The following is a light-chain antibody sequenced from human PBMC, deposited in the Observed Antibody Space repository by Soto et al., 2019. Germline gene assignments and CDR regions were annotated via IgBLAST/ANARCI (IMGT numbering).Light chain of an antibody. V-gene: IGLV1-44*01. CDR3: AAWDDSLSGLYV. Sequence: QSVLTQPPSVSAAPGQKVTISCSGSSSNIGTYTVNWYQQFPGTAPKLLIYNNDQRPSGVPDRFSGFKYGTAASLAISGLQSEDEAEYYCAAWDDSLSGLYVFGTGTKVTVL. J-gene: IGLJ1*01. CDR2: NND. CDR1: SSNIGTYT.